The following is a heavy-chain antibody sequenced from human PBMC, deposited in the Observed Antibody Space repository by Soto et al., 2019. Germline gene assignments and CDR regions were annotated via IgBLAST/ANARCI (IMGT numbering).Heavy chain of an antibody. CDR3: ARDVGKRGYYYYGMDV. CDR2: IWYDGSNK. CDR1: GFTFSSYG. D-gene: IGHD2-15*01. V-gene: IGHV3-33*01. Sequence: GGSLRLSCAASGFTFSSYGMHWVRQAPGKGLEWVAVIWYDGSNKYYADSVKGRFTISRDNSKNTLYLQMNSLRAEDTAVYYCARDVGKRGYYYYGMDVWGQGTTVTVSS. J-gene: IGHJ6*02.